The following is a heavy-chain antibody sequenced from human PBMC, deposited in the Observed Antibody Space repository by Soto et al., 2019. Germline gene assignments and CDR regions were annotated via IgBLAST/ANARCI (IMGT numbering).Heavy chain of an antibody. CDR1: GYTFTSYD. J-gene: IGHJ6*02. V-gene: IGHV1-8*01. CDR2: MNPNSGNT. CDR3: ARGSYCGGDGYYYYGMDV. Sequence: QVQLVQSGAEVKKPGASVKVSCKASGYTFTSYDINWVRQATGQGLEWLGWMNPNSGNTGYAQKFQGRVTMTRNTSISTAYMELSSLRSDDTAVYYWARGSYCGGDGYYYYGMDVWGQGTTVTVSS. D-gene: IGHD2-21*01.